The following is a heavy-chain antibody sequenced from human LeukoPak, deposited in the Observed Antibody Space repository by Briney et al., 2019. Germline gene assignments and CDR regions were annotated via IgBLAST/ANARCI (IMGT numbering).Heavy chain of an antibody. J-gene: IGHJ4*02. D-gene: IGHD3-3*01. CDR2: IYHSGST. CDR3: ARESGGVVLGY. CDR1: GGSISSYY. V-gene: IGHV4-59*12. Sequence: SQTLSLTCTVSGGSISSYYWSWIRQPPGKGLEWIGYIYHSGSTYYNPSLKSRVTISVDRSKNQFSLKLSSVTAADTAVYYCARESGGVVLGYWGQGTLVTVSS.